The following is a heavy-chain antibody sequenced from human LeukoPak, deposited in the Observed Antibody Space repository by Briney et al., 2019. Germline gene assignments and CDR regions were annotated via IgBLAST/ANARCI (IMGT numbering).Heavy chain of an antibody. Sequence: EASVKVSCKASGYTFTSCAMNWVRQAPGQGLEWMGWINTNTGNPTYAQGFTGRFVFSLDTSVSTAYLQISSLKAEDTAVYYCARDSRRDGYNLDYWGRGTLVTVSS. CDR3: ARDSRRDGYNLDY. V-gene: IGHV7-4-1*02. D-gene: IGHD5-24*01. CDR2: INTNTGNP. CDR1: GYTFTSCA. J-gene: IGHJ4*02.